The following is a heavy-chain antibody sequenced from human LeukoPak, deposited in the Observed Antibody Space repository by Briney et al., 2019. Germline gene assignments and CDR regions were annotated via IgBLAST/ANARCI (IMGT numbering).Heavy chain of an antibody. Sequence: ASVKVSCKASGYTFTGYYMHWVRQAPGQGLEWMGRINPNSGGTYYAQKFQGRVTMTRDTSISTAYMELSRLRSDDTAVYYCARDASTLGVFDYWGQGTLVTVSS. CDR3: ARDASTLGVFDY. D-gene: IGHD3-16*01. J-gene: IGHJ4*02. V-gene: IGHV1-2*06. CDR1: GYTFTGYY. CDR2: INPNSGGT.